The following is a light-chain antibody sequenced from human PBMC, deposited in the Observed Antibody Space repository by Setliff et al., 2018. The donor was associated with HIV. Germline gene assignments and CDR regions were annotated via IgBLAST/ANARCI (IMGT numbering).Light chain of an antibody. Sequence: QSVLAQPASVSGSPGQSITISCTGTSSDVGGYDFVSWYQLHPGMAPQLMINDVNKRSSGVSNRFSGSKSGDTASLTISGLQAEDEADYFCSSYTSYNSFLIFGGGTKVTVL. CDR3: SSYTSYNSFLI. V-gene: IGLV2-14*03. CDR2: DVN. J-gene: IGLJ2*01. CDR1: SSDVGGYDF.